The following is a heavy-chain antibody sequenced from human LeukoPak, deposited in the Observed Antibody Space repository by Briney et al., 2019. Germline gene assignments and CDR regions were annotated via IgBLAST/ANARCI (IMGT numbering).Heavy chain of an antibody. J-gene: IGHJ3*02. V-gene: IGHV3-21*01. Sequence: GGSLRLSCAASGFTFSSYGMNWVRQAPGKGLEWVSSISGTSAYIYYADSVRGRFTISRDNAKNSLYLQMNSLRAEDTAVYFCARKLTGSSDIWGQGTMVTVSS. CDR1: GFTFSSYG. CDR3: ARKLTGSSDI. D-gene: IGHD7-27*01. CDR2: ISGTSAYI.